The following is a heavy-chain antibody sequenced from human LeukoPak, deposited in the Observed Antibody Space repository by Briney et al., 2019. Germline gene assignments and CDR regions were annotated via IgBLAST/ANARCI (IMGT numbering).Heavy chain of an antibody. J-gene: IGHJ4*02. D-gene: IGHD3-22*01. CDR1: GGSISSYY. Sequence: PWETLSLTCTVSGGSISSYYWSWIRQPPGKGLEWIGYIYYSGNTNYNPSLKSRVTISVDTSKNQFSLKLSSVTAADTAVYYCAGGIWDSSGYYYDYWGQGTLVTVSS. CDR3: AGGIWDSSGYYYDY. CDR2: IYYSGNT. V-gene: IGHV4-59*12.